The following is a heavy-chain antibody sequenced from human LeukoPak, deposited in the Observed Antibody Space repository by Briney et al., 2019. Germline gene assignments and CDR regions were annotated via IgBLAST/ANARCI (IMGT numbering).Heavy chain of an antibody. V-gene: IGHV3-74*01. CDR3: ARADIVATISDY. J-gene: IGHJ4*02. CDR1: GFTFSSYW. Sequence: GGSLRLSCAASGFTFSSYWMHWVRQAPGKLLVWVSRINSDGSSTTYADSVKGRFTISRDNAKNTLYLQMNSLRAEDTAVYYCARADIVATISDYWGQGTLVTVSS. D-gene: IGHD5-12*01. CDR2: INSDGSST.